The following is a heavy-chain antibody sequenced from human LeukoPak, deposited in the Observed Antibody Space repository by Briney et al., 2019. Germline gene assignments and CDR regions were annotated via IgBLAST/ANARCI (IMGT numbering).Heavy chain of an antibody. CDR2: IYSSGST. D-gene: IGHD6-19*01. V-gene: IGHV4-4*07. CDR3: ARVLGWAGFDY. J-gene: IGHJ4*02. CDR1: GGSISSFY. Sequence: SETLSLTCTVSGGSISSFYWSWFRQPAGKGLEWIGRIYSSGSTNYNPSLKSRLTMSVDTSKNQFSLRLSSVTAADTAVYYCARVLGWAGFDYWGQGTLATVSS.